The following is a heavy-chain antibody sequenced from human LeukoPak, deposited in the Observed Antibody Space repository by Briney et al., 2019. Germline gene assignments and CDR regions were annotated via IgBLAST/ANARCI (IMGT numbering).Heavy chain of an antibody. CDR2: ISGSGGST. Sequence: GGSLRLSCAASGFTFSSYAMSWVRQAPGKGLEWVSVISGSGGSTYYADSVKGRFTISRDNSKNTLYLQMNSLRAEDTAVYYCAKDVGQQLAPSWARRDWGQGTLVTVSS. V-gene: IGHV3-23*01. CDR1: GFTFSSYA. J-gene: IGHJ4*02. CDR3: AKDVGQQLAPSWARRD. D-gene: IGHD6-13*01.